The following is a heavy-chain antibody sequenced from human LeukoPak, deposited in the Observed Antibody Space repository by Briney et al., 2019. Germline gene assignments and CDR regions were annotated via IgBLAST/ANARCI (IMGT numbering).Heavy chain of an antibody. D-gene: IGHD6-13*01. CDR2: IYYSGST. J-gene: IGHJ4*02. V-gene: IGHV4-38-2*02. CDR3: ARRNGRAAAGYFDY. CDR1: GYSISSGYY. Sequence: SETLSLTCTVSGYSISSGYYWGWIRQPPGKGLEWIGSIYYSGSTYYNPSLKSRVTISVDTSKNQFSLKLSSVTAADTAVYYCARRNGRAAAGYFDYWGQGTLVTVSS.